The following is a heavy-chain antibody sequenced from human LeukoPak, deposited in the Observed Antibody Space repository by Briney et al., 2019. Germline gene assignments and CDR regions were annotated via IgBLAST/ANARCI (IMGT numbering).Heavy chain of an antibody. CDR1: GGSIGSVGYY. CDR2: IYDSGST. CDR3: ARSSRLGIGLVDY. J-gene: IGHJ4*02. Sequence: SETLSLTCTVSGGSIGSVGYYWSWIRQHPGKGLEWIGYIYDSGSTYYNPSLKSRVTISVDTSKNQFSLKLSSVTAADTAVYYCARSSRLGIGLVDYWGQGTLVTVSS. V-gene: IGHV4-31*03. D-gene: IGHD6-6*01.